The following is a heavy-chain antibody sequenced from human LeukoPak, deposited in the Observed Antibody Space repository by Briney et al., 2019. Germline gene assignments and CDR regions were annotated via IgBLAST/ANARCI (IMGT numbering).Heavy chain of an antibody. J-gene: IGHJ3*02. Sequence: GGSLRLSCAASGFTFSSIDMSWVRQAPGKGLEWVSSLAYDGAAWYVDSVKGRFTISRDTSKNTLFLKTNSLRAEDTAVYYCAKGPNNIDYRAFDIWGQGTMVTVSS. CDR2: LAYDGAA. CDR1: GFTFSSID. V-gene: IGHV3-23*01. CDR3: AKGPNNIDYRAFDI. D-gene: IGHD4-11*01.